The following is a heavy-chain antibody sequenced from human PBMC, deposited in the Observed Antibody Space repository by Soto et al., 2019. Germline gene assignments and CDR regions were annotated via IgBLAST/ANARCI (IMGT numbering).Heavy chain of an antibody. J-gene: IGHJ4*02. CDR2: ISGGSGNT. V-gene: IGHV1-3*01. CDR1: GYTFTSYT. Sequence: ASVKVSCKASGYTFTSYTIHWIRQAPGQRLEWMGWISGGSGNTKYSQKFQDRVTITRDTSASTAYVELSSLRSEDTAVYYCARDPVLDYWGQGTPVTVS. CDR3: ARDPVLDY. D-gene: IGHD4-17*01.